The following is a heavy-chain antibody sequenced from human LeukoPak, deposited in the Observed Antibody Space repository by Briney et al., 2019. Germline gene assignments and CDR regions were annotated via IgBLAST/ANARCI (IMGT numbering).Heavy chain of an antibody. J-gene: IGHJ4*02. CDR3: ARHKIEYSSSSPFDY. D-gene: IGHD6-6*01. CDR1: GGSISSYY. Sequence: SETLSLTCTVSGGSISSYYWSWIRQPPGKGLEWIGYIYYSGSTNYNPSLKSRVTISVDTSKNQFSLKLSYVTAADTAVYYCARHKIEYSSSSPFDYWGQGTLVTVSS. CDR2: IYYSGST. V-gene: IGHV4-59*08.